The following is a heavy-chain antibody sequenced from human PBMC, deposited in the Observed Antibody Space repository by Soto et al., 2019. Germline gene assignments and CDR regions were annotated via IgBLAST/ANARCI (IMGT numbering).Heavy chain of an antibody. CDR3: AKDTADPSQLSDAFDI. CDR1: GFTFDDYT. J-gene: IGHJ3*02. CDR2: ISWDGGST. D-gene: IGHD1-1*01. Sequence: GGSLRLSCAASGFTFDDYTMHWVRQAPGKGLEWVSLISWDGGSTYYADSVKGRFTISRDNSKNSLYLQMNSLRTEDTALYYCAKDTADPSQLSDAFDIWGQGTMVTVSS. V-gene: IGHV3-43*01.